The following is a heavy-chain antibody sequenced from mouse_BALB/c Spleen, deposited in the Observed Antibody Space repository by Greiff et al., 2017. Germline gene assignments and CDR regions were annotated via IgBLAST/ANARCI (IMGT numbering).Heavy chain of an antibody. Sequence: EVQLQQSGPGLVKPSQSLSLTCTVTGYSITSDYAWNWIRQFPGNKLEWMGYISYSGSTSYNPSLKSRISITRDTSKNQFFLQLNSVTTEDTATYYCARDSYWGQGTTLTVSS. CDR2: ISYSGST. V-gene: IGHV3-2*02. J-gene: IGHJ2*01. CDR1: GYSITSDYA. CDR3: ARDSY.